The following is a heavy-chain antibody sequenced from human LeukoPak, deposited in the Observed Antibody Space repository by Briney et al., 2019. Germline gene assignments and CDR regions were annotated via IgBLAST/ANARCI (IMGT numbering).Heavy chain of an antibody. D-gene: IGHD3-22*01. J-gene: IGHJ6*03. CDR3: ARVGGYYDSSGYPNNYYYYYMDV. CDR1: GYSIRTDYY. V-gene: IGHV4-38-2*02. Sequence: SETLSLTCTVSGYSIRTDYYWGWIRQPPGKGPEWIGTIYRSGNTYYNPSLRSRVTISVDTSKNQFSLKLSSVTAADTAVYYCARVGGYYDSSGYPNNYYYYYMDVWGKGTTVTVSS. CDR2: IYRSGNT.